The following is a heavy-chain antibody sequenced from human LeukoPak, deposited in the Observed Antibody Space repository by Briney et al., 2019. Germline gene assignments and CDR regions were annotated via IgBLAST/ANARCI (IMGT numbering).Heavy chain of an antibody. J-gene: IGHJ4*02. CDR3: ATEVDRSFNH. D-gene: IGHD2-15*01. V-gene: IGHV3-11*01. Sequence: GGSLRLSCAASGFTFSDYYMAWIRQAPGKGLEWISYITSNSYSMYYADSVEGRFTISRDNAEGSVFLQMDGLRVEDTAIYYCATEVDRSFNHWGQGVLVTVSS. CDR1: GFTFSDYY. CDR2: ITSNSYSM.